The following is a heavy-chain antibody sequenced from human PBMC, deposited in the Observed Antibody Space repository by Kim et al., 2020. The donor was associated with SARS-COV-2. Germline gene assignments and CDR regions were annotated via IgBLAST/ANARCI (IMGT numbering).Heavy chain of an antibody. J-gene: IGHJ6*02. Sequence: GGSLRLSCAASGFTFSDFYMTWIRQAPGKGLQWISYISNSGSYINYADSVKGRFIISRDNAKSSMYLQMNSLTAEDTAVYYCVRDRGYVTSDLIHGMAVWGQGTTFTVSS. D-gene: IGHD3-10*01. CDR1: GFTFSDFY. CDR3: VRDRGYVTSDLIHGMAV. V-gene: IGHV3-11*06. CDR2: ISNSGSYI.